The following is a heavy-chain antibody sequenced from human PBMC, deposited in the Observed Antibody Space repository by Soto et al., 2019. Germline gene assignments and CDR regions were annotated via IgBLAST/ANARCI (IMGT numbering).Heavy chain of an antibody. CDR3: ARVFRRVLDY. Sequence: QVQLQESGPRLVKPSETLSLTCTVSGGSVSSGSYYWSWIRQPPGKGLEWIGYIYYSGSTNYNPSLKSRVTISVDTSKNQFSLKLSSVTAADTAVYYCARVFRRVLDYWGQGTLVTVSS. CDR2: IYYSGST. V-gene: IGHV4-61*01. D-gene: IGHD3-10*02. CDR1: GGSVSSGSYY. J-gene: IGHJ4*02.